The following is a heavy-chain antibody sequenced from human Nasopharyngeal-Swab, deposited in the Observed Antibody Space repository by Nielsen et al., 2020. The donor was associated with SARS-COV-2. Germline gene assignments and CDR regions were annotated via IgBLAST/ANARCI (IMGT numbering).Heavy chain of an antibody. J-gene: IGHJ4*02. CDR2: TKKDGGEK. CDR3: VRDSGSYLGIDY. Sequence: GESLKISCAASGFTFSSYWMSWVRQAPGKGLEWVANTKKDGGEKNYVDSVKGRFTTSRDNAKNSLYLQMNSLRAEDTAVYYCVRDSGSYLGIDYWGQGTLVTVSS. CDR1: GFTFSSYW. D-gene: IGHD1-26*01. V-gene: IGHV3-7*01.